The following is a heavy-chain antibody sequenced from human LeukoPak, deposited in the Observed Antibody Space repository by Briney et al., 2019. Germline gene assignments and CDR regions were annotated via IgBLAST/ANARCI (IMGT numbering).Heavy chain of an antibody. CDR3: ARDSYGLGSEYYYYYYMDV. J-gene: IGHJ6*03. CDR2: IKQDGSEK. V-gene: IGHV3-7*01. CDR1: GFTFSSYW. Sequence: PGGSLRLSCAASGFTFSSYWMSWVRQAPGKGLEWVANIKQDGSEKYYVDSVKGRFTISRDNAKNSLYLQMNSLRAEDTAVYYCARDSYGLGSEYYYYYYMDVWAKGPRSPSP. D-gene: IGHD3-10*01.